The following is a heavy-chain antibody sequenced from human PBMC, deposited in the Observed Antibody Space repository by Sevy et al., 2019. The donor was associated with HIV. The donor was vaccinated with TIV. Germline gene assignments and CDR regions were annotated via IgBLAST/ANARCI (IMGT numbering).Heavy chain of an antibody. CDR1: GFYFG. CDR2: IWYDGINK. D-gene: IGHD3-22*01. CDR3: ARWGNSSGIDY. V-gene: IGHV3-33*01. Sequence: GGSLRLSCTASGFYFGIHWVRQAPGKGLEWVALIWYDGINKDYADSVKGRFTISRDNSNNTVFLQMNSLRAEDTGMYYCARWGNSSGIDYWGQGTLVTVSS. J-gene: IGHJ4*02.